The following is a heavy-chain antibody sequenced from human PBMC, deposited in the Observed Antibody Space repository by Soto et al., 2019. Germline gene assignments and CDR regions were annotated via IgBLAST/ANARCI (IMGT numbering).Heavy chain of an antibody. CDR2: VNHGGTS. D-gene: IGHD3-22*01. CDR1: GGSFSGYY. CDR3: ARRGMYYYDSSGPGQNFDY. Sequence: PSETLSLTCAVHGGSFSGYYWDWIRQPPGKGLEWIGEVNHGGTSNYNPSLKSRVTISVDTSKNQFSLKLSSVTAADTAVYYCARRGMYYYDSSGPGQNFDYWGQGTLVTVSS. J-gene: IGHJ4*02. V-gene: IGHV4-34*01.